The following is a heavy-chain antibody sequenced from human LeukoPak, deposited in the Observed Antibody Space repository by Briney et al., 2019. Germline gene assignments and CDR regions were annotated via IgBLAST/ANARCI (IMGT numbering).Heavy chain of an antibody. Sequence: PSETLSLTCAVYGGSFSGYYWSWIRQPPGKGLEWIGEINHSGSTNYNPSLKSRVTISVDTSKNQFSLKLSSVTAADTAVYYCAAETQNGRWGSYRYAPHMPSDYWGQGTLVTVSS. J-gene: IGHJ4*02. D-gene: IGHD3-16*02. CDR1: GGSFSGYY. CDR3: AAETQNGRWGSYRYAPHMPSDY. CDR2: INHSGST. V-gene: IGHV4-34*01.